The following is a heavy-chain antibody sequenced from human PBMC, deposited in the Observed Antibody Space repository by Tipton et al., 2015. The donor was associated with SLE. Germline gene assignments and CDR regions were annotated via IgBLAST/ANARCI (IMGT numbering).Heavy chain of an antibody. V-gene: IGHV3-11*01. CDR3: ARVSSTSCYALDY. Sequence: GSLRLSCAASGFTFSDYYMSWIRQAPGKGLEWVSYISSSGSTIYYADSVKGRFTISRDNAKNSLYLQMNSLRAEDTAVYYCARVSSTSCYALDYWGQGTLVTVSS. D-gene: IGHD2-2*01. CDR2: ISSSGSTI. J-gene: IGHJ4*02. CDR1: GFTFSDYY.